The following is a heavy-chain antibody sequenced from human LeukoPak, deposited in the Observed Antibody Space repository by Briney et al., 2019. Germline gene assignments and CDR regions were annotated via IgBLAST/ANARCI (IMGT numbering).Heavy chain of an antibody. D-gene: IGHD2-15*01. CDR2: ISSSSSTI. Sequence: GGSLRLSCAASRFTFSSYSMNWVRQAPGKGLEWVSYISSSSSTIYYADSVKGRFTISRDNAKNSLYLQMNSLRAEGTAVYYCARGVVVVVAATYNWFDPWGQGTLVTVSS. CDR1: RFTFSSYS. CDR3: ARGVVVVVAATYNWFDP. J-gene: IGHJ5*02. V-gene: IGHV3-48*01.